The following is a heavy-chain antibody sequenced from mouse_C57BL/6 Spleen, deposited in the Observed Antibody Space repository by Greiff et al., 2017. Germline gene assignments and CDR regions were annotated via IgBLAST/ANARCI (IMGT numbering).Heavy chain of an antibody. CDR2: ISSGGSYT. Sequence: EVMLVESGGDLVKPGGSLKLSCAASGFTFSSYGMSWVRQTPDQRLEWVATISSGGSYTYYPDSVKGRFTISRDNAKNTLYLQMSSLKSEDTAMXYCARRDYYGSSSLDYWGQGTTLTVSS. CDR1: GFTFSSYG. J-gene: IGHJ2*01. V-gene: IGHV5-6*02. D-gene: IGHD1-1*01. CDR3: ARRDYYGSSSLDY.